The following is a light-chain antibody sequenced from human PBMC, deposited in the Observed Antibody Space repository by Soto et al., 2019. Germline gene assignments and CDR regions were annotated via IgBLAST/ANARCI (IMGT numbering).Light chain of an antibody. J-gene: IGLJ1*01. V-gene: IGLV2-23*03. Sequence: QSVLTQPASVSGSTGQSITISCTGTNSDVESYNLVSWFRQHPGEAPKLIVYEGTKRPSGVSNRFSGSKSGNPASLTISGLQAEDEANYYCCSYAGTATVFGTGTKLTVL. CDR2: EGT. CDR3: CSYAGTATV. CDR1: NSDVESYNL.